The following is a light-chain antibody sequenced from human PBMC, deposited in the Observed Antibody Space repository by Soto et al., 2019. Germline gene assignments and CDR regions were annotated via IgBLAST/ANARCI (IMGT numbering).Light chain of an antibody. CDR2: GAS. J-gene: IGKJ1*01. CDR3: QQYGRSPRT. V-gene: IGKV3-20*01. CDR1: QSVTSSY. Sequence: EIVLTQSPGTLSLSPGERATLSCRASQSVTSSYLAWYQQKPGQAPRLLIYGASSRATGIPDRFSGSGSGTDFTLTISRLEPEDFAVYYCQQYGRSPRTF.